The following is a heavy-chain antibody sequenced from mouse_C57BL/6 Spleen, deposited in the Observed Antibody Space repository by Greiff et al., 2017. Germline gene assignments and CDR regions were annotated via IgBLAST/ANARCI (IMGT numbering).Heavy chain of an antibody. D-gene: IGHD2-4*01. CDR1: GYAFSSSW. J-gene: IGHJ1*03. Sequence: QVQLKESGPELVKPGASVKISCKASGYAFSSSWMNWVKQRPGKGLEWIGRFYPGDGDTNYNGKFKGKGTLTADKSSSTAYMQLSSLTSEDSAVYFCARGGLRIWYFDVWGTGTTVTVSS. CDR2: FYPGDGDT. CDR3: ARGGLRIWYFDV. V-gene: IGHV1-82*01.